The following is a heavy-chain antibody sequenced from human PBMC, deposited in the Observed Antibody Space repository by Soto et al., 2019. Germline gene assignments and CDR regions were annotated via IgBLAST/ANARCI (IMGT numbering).Heavy chain of an antibody. D-gene: IGHD2-2*01. J-gene: IGHJ4*02. CDR2: IRTQANSYAT. CDR1: GLTFSGSA. Sequence: EVQLVESGGGLVQPGGSLKLSCAASGLTFSGSAMHWVRQASGKGLEWVGRIRTQANSYATEYAASVKGRFTISRDDSMNTAYLQMNSLKTEDTAVYYCTRHADLGYCSSTSGYDFDYWGQRTLVTVSS. V-gene: IGHV3-73*01. CDR3: TRHADLGYCSSTSGYDFDY.